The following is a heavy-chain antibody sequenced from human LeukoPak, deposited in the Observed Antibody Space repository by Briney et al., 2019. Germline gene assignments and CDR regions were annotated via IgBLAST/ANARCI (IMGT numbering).Heavy chain of an antibody. V-gene: IGHV5-51*01. D-gene: IGHD3-16*01. J-gene: IGHJ4*02. CDR1: GFIYINYW. CDR3: ARTPHVGLFDY. Sequence: GESLKISCKGSGFIYINYWIGWVRQMPGKGLEWMGIIYPGDSDTRYSPSFQGQVTISADKSISTAYLQWSSLKASDTAMYYCARTPHVGLFDYWGQGTLVTVSS. CDR2: IYPGDSDT.